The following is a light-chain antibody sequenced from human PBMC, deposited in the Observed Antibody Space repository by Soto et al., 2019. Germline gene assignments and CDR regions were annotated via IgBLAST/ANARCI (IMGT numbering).Light chain of an antibody. V-gene: IGKV2-28*01. Sequence: DIVMTQSPLSLPVTPGEPASISCRSSQSLLHSNGYNYLDWYLQKPGQSPQLLIYLGSNRASGVPDRFSGSGSGTDFTLTISSLQSEDFAVYYCQQYSNWPPFTFGQGTRLEIK. CDR3: QQYSNWPPFT. CDR2: LGS. CDR1: QSLLHSNGYNY. J-gene: IGKJ5*01.